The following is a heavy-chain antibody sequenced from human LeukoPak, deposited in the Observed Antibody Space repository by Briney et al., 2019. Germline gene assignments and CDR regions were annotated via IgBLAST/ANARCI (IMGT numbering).Heavy chain of an antibody. Sequence: ASVKVSCKASGYTFTSYGISWVRQAPGQGLEWMGWISAYNGNTNYAQKLQGRVTMTTDTSTSTAYMELRSLRSDDTAVYYCAREQYQLLDDYYYTTWTSGAKGPRSPSP. CDR3: AREQYQLLDDYYYTTWTS. CDR1: GYTFTSYG. J-gene: IGHJ6*03. CDR2: ISAYNGNT. D-gene: IGHD2-2*01. V-gene: IGHV1-18*01.